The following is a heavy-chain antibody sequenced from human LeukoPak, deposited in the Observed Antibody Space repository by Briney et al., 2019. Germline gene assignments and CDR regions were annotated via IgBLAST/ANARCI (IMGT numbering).Heavy chain of an antibody. CDR1: GFTFSNYW. CDR2: IKQDGSEK. V-gene: IGHV3-7*01. J-gene: IGHJ6*02. CDR3: ARNNGMDV. Sequence: GGSLRLSCAASGFTFSNYWMRWVRQAPGKGLEWVANIKQDGSEKYYVDSVKGRFTISRDNAKSSLYLQMNSLRADDTAVYYCARNNGMDVWGQGTTVIVSS.